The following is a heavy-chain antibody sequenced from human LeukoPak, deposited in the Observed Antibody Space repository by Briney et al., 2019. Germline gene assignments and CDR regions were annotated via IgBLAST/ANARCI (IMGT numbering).Heavy chain of an antibody. CDR3: ARDEKKYCSGGSCPAYFDY. CDR1: GYTFTSYG. Sequence: ASVKVSCKASGYTFTSYGISWVRQAPGQGLEWMGWISAYNGNTNYAQKLQGRVTMTTDTSTSTAYMELRSLRSDDTAVYYCARDEKKYCSGGSCPAYFDYWGQGTLVTVSS. CDR2: ISAYNGNT. D-gene: IGHD2-15*01. V-gene: IGHV1-18*01. J-gene: IGHJ4*02.